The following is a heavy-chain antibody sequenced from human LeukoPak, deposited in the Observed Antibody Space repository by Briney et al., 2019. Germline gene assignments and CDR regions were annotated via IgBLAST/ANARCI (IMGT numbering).Heavy chain of an antibody. CDR2: ISSSSTL. Sequence: GGSLRLSCAASGFSFSTFGMNWVRQAPGKGLEWVSYISSSSTLYYADSVRGRFTISRDNAKNSLYLQMNSLRDADTAVYYCARESRTLNSFDNWGQGTLVTVSS. J-gene: IGHJ4*02. CDR3: ARESRTLNSFDN. CDR1: GFSFSTFG. V-gene: IGHV3-48*02.